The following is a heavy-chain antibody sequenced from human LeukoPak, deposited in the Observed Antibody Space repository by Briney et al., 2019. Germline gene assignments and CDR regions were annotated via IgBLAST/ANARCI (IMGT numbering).Heavy chain of an antibody. CDR1: GFTFSSYP. CDR3: ARARGYYYDSFDY. V-gene: IGHV3-64*01. Sequence: GGSLRLSCAGSGFTFSSYPMHWVRQAPGKGLEYVSGINNNGVTTYYANSVKGRFTISRDNSKNTLYLQMGSLRAEDMAVYYCARARGYYYDSFDYWGQGTLVTISS. CDR2: INNNGVTT. D-gene: IGHD3-22*01. J-gene: IGHJ4*02.